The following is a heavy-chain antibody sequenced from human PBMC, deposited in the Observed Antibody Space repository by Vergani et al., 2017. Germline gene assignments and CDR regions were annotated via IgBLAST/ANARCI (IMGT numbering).Heavy chain of an antibody. J-gene: IGHJ3*02. Sequence: QVQLQESCPGLVKPSQTLSLTCTVSGGSISSGHYYLSWIRRPPGKGLEWIGHIYYSGSTYYKSSLKSRVTISVDTSNNQFSLKLSSVTAADTAVYYCARETCSSTSCLYLGVAFDIWGQGRMVTVSS. CDR1: GGSISSGHYY. D-gene: IGHD2-2*01. CDR2: IYYSGST. CDR3: ARETCSSTSCLYLGVAFDI. V-gene: IGHV4-30-4*01.